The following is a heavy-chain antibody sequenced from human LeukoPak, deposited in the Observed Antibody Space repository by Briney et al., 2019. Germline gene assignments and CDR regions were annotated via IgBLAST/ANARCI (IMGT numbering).Heavy chain of an antibody. V-gene: IGHV4-61*01. CDR2: IYYSGST. J-gene: IGHJ4*02. D-gene: IGHD6-13*01. CDR1: GGSVGSSSYY. Sequence: SETLSLTCTVSGGSVGSSSYYWSWIRQPPGKGLEWIGYIYYSGSTNYNPSLKSRVTISVDMSKNQFSLKLNSVTAADTAVYYCARGRAAAGTPVDYWGQGILVTVSS. CDR3: ARGRAAAGTPVDY.